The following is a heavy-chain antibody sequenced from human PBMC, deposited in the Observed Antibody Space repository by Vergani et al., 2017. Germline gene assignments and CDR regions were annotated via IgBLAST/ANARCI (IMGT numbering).Heavy chain of an antibody. J-gene: IGHJ2*01. V-gene: IGHV3-9*01. CDR2: IDRNYGVK. Sequence: VEAGGGLVQPGWSLRLSCTASGFTFQAFAFHWVRQVSGRGLEWVSGIDRNYGVKNGNSFEGRFSISRDNAKKAVFLQMNNLRHEDTALYFCVKDNDYDADGPFDLWGRGTLVTVSS. CDR1: GFTFQAFA. CDR3: VKDNDYDADGPFDL. D-gene: IGHD3-16*01.